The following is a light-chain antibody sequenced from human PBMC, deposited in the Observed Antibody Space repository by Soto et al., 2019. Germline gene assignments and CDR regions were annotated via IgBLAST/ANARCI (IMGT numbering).Light chain of an antibody. Sequence: EIVLTQSPATLSLSPGERATLSCRASQSVSSYLAWYQQKPGHAPSLLIYDASNRATGIPARLSGSGYGTDFTLTISSLEPEDFAVYYCQQRSNWPLTFGGGTKMEIQ. CDR2: DAS. V-gene: IGKV3-11*01. CDR1: QSVSSY. J-gene: IGKJ4*01. CDR3: QQRSNWPLT.